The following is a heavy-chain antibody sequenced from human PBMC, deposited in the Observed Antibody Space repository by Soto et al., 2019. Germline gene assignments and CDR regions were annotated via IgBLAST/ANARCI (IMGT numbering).Heavy chain of an antibody. J-gene: IGHJ6*02. D-gene: IGHD4-17*01. V-gene: IGHV5-51*01. CDR2: IHPGDSDT. CDR1: GFSFSKYT. Sequence: EMQLVQSGAEVKKSGESLQISCEGSGFSFSKYTVGWVRQIPGEGLEWMGIIHPGDSDTRYRPCFQGQVTIAADKSISTPYLPWSSLKASDTAMYYCTLSYGDSYYYYTGMDVWGQGTTVTVSS. CDR3: TLSYGDSYYYYTGMDV.